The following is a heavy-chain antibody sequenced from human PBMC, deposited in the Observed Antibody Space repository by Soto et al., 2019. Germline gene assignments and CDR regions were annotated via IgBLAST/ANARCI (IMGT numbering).Heavy chain of an antibody. CDR1: GGTFSSYA. J-gene: IGHJ4*02. Sequence: SVKVSCKASGGTFSSYAISWVRQAPGQGLEWMGGIIPIFGTANYAQKFQGRVTITADKSTSTAYMELSSLRSEDTAVYYCARGGVATTLALDYWGQGTLVTVSS. CDR3: ARGGVATTLALDY. D-gene: IGHD5-12*01. V-gene: IGHV1-69*06. CDR2: IIPIFGTA.